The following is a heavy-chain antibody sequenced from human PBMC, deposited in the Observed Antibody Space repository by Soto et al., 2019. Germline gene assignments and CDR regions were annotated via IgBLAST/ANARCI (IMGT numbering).Heavy chain of an antibody. CDR1: GFTFDDYT. Sequence: PGGSLRLSCAASGFTFDDYTMHWVRQAPGKGLEWVSLISWDGGSTYYADSVKGRFTISRDNSKNSLYLQMNSLRTEDTALYYCAKDDTYRITGTVGLNSWGQGTLVTVS. J-gene: IGHJ4*02. D-gene: IGHD1-20*01. CDR3: AKDDTYRITGTVGLNS. V-gene: IGHV3-43*01. CDR2: ISWDGGST.